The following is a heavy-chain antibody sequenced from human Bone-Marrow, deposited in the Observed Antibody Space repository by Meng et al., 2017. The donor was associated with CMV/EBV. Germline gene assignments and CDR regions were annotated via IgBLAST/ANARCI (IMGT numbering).Heavy chain of an antibody. CDR3: ARGWQYQLPPYFDY. Sequence: GSLRLSCAVYGGSFSGYYWSWIRQPPGKGLEWIGEINHSGSSKYNPSLKSRVTISVDTSKNQFSLKLSSVTAADTAVYYCARGWQYQLPPYFDYWGQGTLVTVSS. CDR2: INHSGSS. D-gene: IGHD2-2*01. J-gene: IGHJ4*02. V-gene: IGHV4-34*01. CDR1: GGSFSGYY.